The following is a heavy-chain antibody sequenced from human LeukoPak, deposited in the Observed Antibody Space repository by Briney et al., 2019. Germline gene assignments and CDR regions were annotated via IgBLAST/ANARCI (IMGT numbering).Heavy chain of an antibody. Sequence: GRSLRLSCAASGFTFKTYAMSWVRQAPGKGLEWVSGICGSSDCTYYADSVKGRFTISRDNSKNTLHLQTNSLRAEDTAIYYCAKGTTLIVGDYFDYWGQGAQVTVSS. V-gene: IGHV3-23*01. CDR1: GFTFKTYA. CDR2: ICGSSDCT. J-gene: IGHJ4*02. D-gene: IGHD3-22*01. CDR3: AKGTTLIVGDYFDY.